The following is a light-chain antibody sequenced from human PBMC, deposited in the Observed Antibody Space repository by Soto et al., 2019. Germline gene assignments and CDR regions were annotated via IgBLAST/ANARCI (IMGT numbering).Light chain of an antibody. CDR3: SSYAGSNNFV. V-gene: IGLV2-8*01. CDR1: SXDVGGYNY. J-gene: IGLJ1*01. CDR2: EVS. Sequence: QSVLTQPPSASGSPGQSVTISCTGTSXDVGGYNYVSWYQQHPGIAPKLMIYEVSERPSGVPDRFSGSKSSNTASLTVSGLQAEDEADYYCSSYAGSNNFVFGTGTKVTVL.